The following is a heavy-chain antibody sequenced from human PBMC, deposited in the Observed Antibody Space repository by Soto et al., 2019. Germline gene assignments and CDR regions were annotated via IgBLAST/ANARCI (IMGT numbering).Heavy chain of an antibody. CDR1: GGSISSSSYY. CDR2: IYYSGST. D-gene: IGHD2-8*01. Sequence: PSETLSLTCTVSGGSISSSSYYWGWIRQPPGKGLEWIGSIYYSGSTYYNPSLKSRVTISVDTSKNQFSLKLSSVTAADTAVYYCARQSTMDYIVLIVYAQLNNWFDPWGQGTLVTVSS. J-gene: IGHJ5*02. CDR3: ARQSTMDYIVLIVYAQLNNWFDP. V-gene: IGHV4-39*01.